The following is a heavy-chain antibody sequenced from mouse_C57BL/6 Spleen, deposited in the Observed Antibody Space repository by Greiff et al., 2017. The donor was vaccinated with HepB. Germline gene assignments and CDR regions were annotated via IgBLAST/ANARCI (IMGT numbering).Heavy chain of an antibody. J-gene: IGHJ4*01. CDR3: ATLFITTVAYAMDY. CDR2: IWSGGST. Sequence: VQLQQSGPGLVQPSQSLSITCTVSGFSLTSYGVHWVRQSPGKGLEWLGVIWSGGSTDYNAAFISRLSISKDNSKSQVFFKMNSLQADDTAIYYCATLFITTVAYAMDYWGQGTSVTVSS. D-gene: IGHD1-1*01. CDR1: GFSLTSYG. V-gene: IGHV2-2*01.